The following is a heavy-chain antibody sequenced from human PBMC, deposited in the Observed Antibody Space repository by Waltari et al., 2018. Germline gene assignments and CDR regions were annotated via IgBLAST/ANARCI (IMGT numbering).Heavy chain of an antibody. CDR1: GFTFSSYR. D-gene: IGHD3-22*01. J-gene: IGHJ2*01. CDR2: ISSSSSTI. CDR3: ARVGYYEKSPGHWYFDL. V-gene: IGHV3-48*01. Sequence: EVQLVESGGGLVQPGGSLRLSCAASGFTFSSYRMNWVRQAPGKGLEWVSYISSSSSTIYYADSVKGRFTISRDNAKNSLYLQMNSLRAEDTAVYYCARVGYYEKSPGHWYFDLWGRGTLVTVSS.